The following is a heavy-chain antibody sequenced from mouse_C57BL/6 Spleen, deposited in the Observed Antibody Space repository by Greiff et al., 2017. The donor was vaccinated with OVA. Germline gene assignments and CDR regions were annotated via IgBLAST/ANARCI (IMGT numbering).Heavy chain of an antibody. Sequence: VQLQQSGPELVKPGASVKISCKASGYSFTGYYMNWVKQSPEKSLEWIGEINPSTGGTTYNQKFKAKATLTVDKSSSTAYMQLKSLTSEDSAVYYCAVDYYGSSGFAYWGQGTLVTVSA. CDR1: GYSFTGYY. D-gene: IGHD1-1*01. CDR3: AVDYYGSSGFAY. J-gene: IGHJ3*01. V-gene: IGHV1-42*01. CDR2: INPSTGGT.